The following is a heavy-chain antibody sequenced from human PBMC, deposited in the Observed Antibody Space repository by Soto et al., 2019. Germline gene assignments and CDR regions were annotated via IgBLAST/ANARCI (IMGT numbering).Heavy chain of an antibody. CDR2: ISAYNGNT. Sequence: ASVKVSCKASGYTFTSYGISWVRQAPGQGLEWMGWISAYNGNTNYAQKLQGRVTMTTDTSTSTAYMELRSLRSDDTAVYYCARRLYYYDSSGYYYFEKPDDAFDIWGQGTMVTVSS. J-gene: IGHJ3*02. CDR1: GYTFTSYG. CDR3: ARRLYYYDSSGYYYFEKPDDAFDI. V-gene: IGHV1-18*01. D-gene: IGHD3-22*01.